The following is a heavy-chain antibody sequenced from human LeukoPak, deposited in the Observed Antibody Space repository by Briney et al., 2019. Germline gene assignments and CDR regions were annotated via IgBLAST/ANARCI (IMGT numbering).Heavy chain of an antibody. D-gene: IGHD3-9*01. J-gene: IGHJ4*02. CDR2: ISGSGGST. CDR3: AKHGDDILIGYTH. Sequence: PGESLRLSCAASGFTFSNYAMSWVRQAPGKGLEWVSAISGSGGSTYYADSVKGRFTISRDNSKNTLYLQMNSLRAEDTAVYYCAKHGDDILIGYTHWGQGTLVTVSS. CDR1: GFTFSNYA. V-gene: IGHV3-23*01.